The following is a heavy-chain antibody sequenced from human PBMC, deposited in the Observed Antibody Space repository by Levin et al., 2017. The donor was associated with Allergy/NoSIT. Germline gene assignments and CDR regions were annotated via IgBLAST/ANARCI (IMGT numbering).Heavy chain of an antibody. CDR1: GGTFKSYA. CDR2: IIPIFGTV. V-gene: IGHV1-69*01. D-gene: IGHD3-22*01. J-gene: IGHJ6*02. CDR3: ARNSLSIVVVIATYYYYGMDV. Sequence: GGSLRLSCKASGGTFKSYAISWVRQAPGQGLEWMGGIIPIFGTVNYAQKFQGRVTISADESTTTVYMELSSLRSDDTAVYYCARNSLSIVVVIATYYYYGMDVWGQGTTVTVSS.